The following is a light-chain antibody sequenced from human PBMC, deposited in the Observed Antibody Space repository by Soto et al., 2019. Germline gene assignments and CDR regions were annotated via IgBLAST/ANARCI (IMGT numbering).Light chain of an antibody. Sequence: EVVLTQSPGTLSLSPRERATLSCRASPGTDANYLAWYQHKPGQTPRLLIYDTSARATGVPARFSGSRSGPEFTLTINSLQSEDFAIYYCQRYNNWPLTFGGGTKVDI. CDR3: QRYNNWPLT. CDR2: DTS. J-gene: IGKJ4*01. V-gene: IGKV3-15*01. CDR1: PGTDAN.